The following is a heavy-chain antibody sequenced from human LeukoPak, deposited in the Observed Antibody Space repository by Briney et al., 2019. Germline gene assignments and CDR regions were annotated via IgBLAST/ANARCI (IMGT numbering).Heavy chain of an antibody. CDR2: IYYSGST. CDR1: GGSISSGDYY. Sequence: SETLSLTCTVSGGSISSGDYYWSWIRQPPGKGLEWIGYIYYSGSTYYNPSLKSRVTISVDTSKNQFSLKLSSVTAADTAVYYCARGACSGGSCYDIDYWGQGTLVTVSS. J-gene: IGHJ4*02. D-gene: IGHD2-15*01. CDR3: ARGACSGGSCYDIDY. V-gene: IGHV4-30-4*01.